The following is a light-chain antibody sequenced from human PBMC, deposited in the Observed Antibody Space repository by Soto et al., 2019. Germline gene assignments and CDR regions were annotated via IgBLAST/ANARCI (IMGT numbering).Light chain of an antibody. CDR3: AAWDDSLNGVV. J-gene: IGLJ2*01. Sequence: QLVLTQPPSASGTPGQRVTISCSGSSSNIGSKTVSWYQKLPGTAPKLLIYSNDQRPSGVADRFSGSKSGTSASLAISGLQSQDEAEYYCAAWDDSLNGVVFGGGTQLTVL. V-gene: IGLV1-44*01. CDR1: SSNIGSKT. CDR2: SND.